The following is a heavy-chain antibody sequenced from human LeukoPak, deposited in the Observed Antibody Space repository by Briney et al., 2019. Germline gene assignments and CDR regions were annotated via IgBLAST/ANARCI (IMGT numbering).Heavy chain of an antibody. D-gene: IGHD3-3*01. CDR3: ASNYDFWSGYWDWFDP. CDR2: IYYSGST. J-gene: IGHJ5*02. CDR1: GGSISSSSYY. Sequence: SETLSLTCTVSGGSISSSSYYWGWIRQPPGKGLEWIGSIYYSGSTYYNPSLKSRVTISVDTSKNQFSLKLSSVTAADTAVYYCASNYDFWSGYWDWFDPWGQGTLVTVSS. V-gene: IGHV4-39*01.